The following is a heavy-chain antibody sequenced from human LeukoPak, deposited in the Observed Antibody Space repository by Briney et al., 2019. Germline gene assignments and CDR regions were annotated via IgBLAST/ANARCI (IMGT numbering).Heavy chain of an antibody. V-gene: IGHV3-23*01. CDR3: ARDEATMVRGHDY. J-gene: IGHJ4*02. CDR1: GFTFSSYG. Sequence: GGTLRLSCAASGFTFSSYGMSWVRQAPGKGREWVSAISGSGGSTYYADSVKGRVTIARDNSKNTLYLQMSRLRVDDAAVYYCARDEATMVRGHDYWGQGTLVTVSS. D-gene: IGHD3-10*01. CDR2: ISGSGGST.